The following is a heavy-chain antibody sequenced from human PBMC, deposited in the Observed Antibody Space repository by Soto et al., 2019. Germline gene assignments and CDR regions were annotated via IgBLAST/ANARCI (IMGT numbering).Heavy chain of an antibody. Sequence: QVQLVQSGAEVKKPGASVKVSCKASGYIFTSYNINWVRQAAGRGLEGMGCVNPDSRHTVYAQKFQCRVTMTRDTSKGKAHMELRSLTPEDTAVYYRARSTPFSTDAIEYLYYLDVWGKGASVTVSS. CDR1: GYIFTSYN. D-gene: IGHD2-2*01. J-gene: IGHJ6*03. CDR2: VNPDSRHT. V-gene: IGHV1-8*02. CDR3: ARSTPFSTDAIEYLYYLDV.